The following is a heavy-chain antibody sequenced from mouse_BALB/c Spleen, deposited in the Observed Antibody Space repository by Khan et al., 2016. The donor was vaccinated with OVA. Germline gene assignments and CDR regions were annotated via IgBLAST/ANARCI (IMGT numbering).Heavy chain of an antibody. CDR3: ARVYGGDFDY. CDR1: GYSITSDYA. CDR2: ITYSGNT. V-gene: IGHV3-2*02. D-gene: IGHD1-1*01. J-gene: IGHJ2*01. Sequence: VQLKESGPGLVKPSQSLSLTCTVTGYSITSDYAWNWIRQFPGNKLEWMGFITYSGNTNYNPSLKSRFSITRDTSKNQFFHQLNSVTTEDTATYYCARVYGGDFDYWGQGTTLTVSS.